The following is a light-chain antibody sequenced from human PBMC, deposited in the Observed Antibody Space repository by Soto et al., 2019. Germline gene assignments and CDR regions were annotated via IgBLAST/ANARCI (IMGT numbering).Light chain of an antibody. J-gene: IGKJ2*01. CDR3: QQYDYWPPYT. CDR1: QSVSSDY. V-gene: IGKV3D-7*01. Sequence: EIVLTQSPATLSLYKGERATLSCRASQSVSSDYLAWFQQKPGQAPRLLIYGASTRTTGIPDRFSGSGSGTEFTLTISSLQSEDFAVYYCQQYDYWPPYTFGQGTKVDIK. CDR2: GAS.